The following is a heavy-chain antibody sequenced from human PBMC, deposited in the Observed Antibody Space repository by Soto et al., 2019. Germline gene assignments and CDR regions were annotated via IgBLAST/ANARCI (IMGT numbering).Heavy chain of an antibody. Sequence: PGRSLELSCAASGVTFSSDAMQCAGQAPGKGLEWVAVISYDGSNKYYADSVKGRFTISRDNAKNTLYLQMNSLRAEDTAVYYCAKASDDSSSGYSFAMAVCGQGP. CDR3: AKASDDSSSGYSFAMAV. CDR1: GVTFSSDA. CDR2: ISYDGSNK. J-gene: IGHJ6*02. V-gene: IGHV3-30*18. D-gene: IGHD3-3*01.